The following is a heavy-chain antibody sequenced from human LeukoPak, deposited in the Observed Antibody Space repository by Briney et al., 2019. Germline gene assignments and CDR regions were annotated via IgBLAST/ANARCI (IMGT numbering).Heavy chain of an antibody. CDR2: ISGSGGST. Sequence: QPGGSLRLSCAASGFTFSSYAMSWVRQAPGKGLEWVSAISGSGGSTYYAGSVKGRFTISRDNSKNTLYLQMNSLRAEDTAVYYCAKFRTGDPHYYYYGMDVWGQGTTVTVSS. D-gene: IGHD3/OR15-3a*01. V-gene: IGHV3-23*01. CDR3: AKFRTGDPHYYYYGMDV. CDR1: GFTFSSYA. J-gene: IGHJ6*02.